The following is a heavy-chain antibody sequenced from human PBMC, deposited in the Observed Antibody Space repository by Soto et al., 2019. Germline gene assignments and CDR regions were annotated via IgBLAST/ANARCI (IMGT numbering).Heavy chain of an antibody. D-gene: IGHD5-12*01. Sequence: SETLSLTCTVSGGSISSSSYYWGWIRQPPGKGLEWIGSIYYSGSTYYNPSLKSRVTISVDTSKNQFSLKLSSVTAADTAVYYFSRNAVHRRGFTDYRGQGTLVTVSS. J-gene: IGHJ4*02. V-gene: IGHV4-39*01. CDR3: SRNAVHRRGFTDY. CDR1: GGSISSSSYY. CDR2: IYYSGST.